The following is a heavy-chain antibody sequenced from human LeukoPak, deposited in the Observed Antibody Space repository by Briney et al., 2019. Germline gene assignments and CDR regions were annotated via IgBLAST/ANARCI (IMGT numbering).Heavy chain of an antibody. Sequence: ASVKVSCKASGYTFTSYGISWVRQAPGQGLEWMGWISAYNGNTNYAQKFQGRVTMTTDTSTSTTYMELRSLRSDDTAVYYCARDHSSSWSYYYYGMDVWGQGTTVTVSS. CDR2: ISAYNGNT. CDR3: ARDHSSSWSYYYYGMDV. D-gene: IGHD6-13*01. CDR1: GYTFTSYG. V-gene: IGHV1-18*01. J-gene: IGHJ6*02.